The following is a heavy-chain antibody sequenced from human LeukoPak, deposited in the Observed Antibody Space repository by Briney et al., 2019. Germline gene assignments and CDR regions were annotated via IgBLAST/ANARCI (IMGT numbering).Heavy chain of an antibody. J-gene: IGHJ5*02. CDR2: ISSSSSYI. Sequence: GGPLRLSCAASGFTFSSYSMDWVRQAPGKGLEWVSSISSSSSYIYYADSVKGRFTIPRDNAKNSLYLQMNSLRAEDTAVYYCARGEPHYYYDSSGYYYPWGQGTLVTVSS. D-gene: IGHD3-22*01. CDR3: ARGEPHYYYDSSGYYYP. CDR1: GFTFSSYS. V-gene: IGHV3-21*01.